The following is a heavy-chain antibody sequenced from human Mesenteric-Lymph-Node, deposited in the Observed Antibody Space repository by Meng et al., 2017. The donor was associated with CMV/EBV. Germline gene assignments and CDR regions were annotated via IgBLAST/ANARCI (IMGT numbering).Heavy chain of an antibody. CDR1: LSLSSSGVG. D-gene: IGHD3-22*01. CDR2: IYWDDDK. V-gene: IGHV2-5*02. J-gene: IGHJ4*02. Sequence: LSLSSSGVGVGWIRQPPGKALEWLALIYWDDDKRYSPSLKSRLTITKDTSKNQVVLTMTNMDPVDTATYYCAHSTYYDRSGYSNYFDYWGQGTLVTVSS. CDR3: AHSTYYDRSGYSNYFDY.